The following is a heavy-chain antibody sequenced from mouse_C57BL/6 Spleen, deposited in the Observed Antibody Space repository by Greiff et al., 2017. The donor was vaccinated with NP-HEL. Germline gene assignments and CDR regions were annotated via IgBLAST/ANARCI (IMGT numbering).Heavy chain of an antibody. CDR3: ARMDYYGSSYAMDY. V-gene: IGHV1-22*01. D-gene: IGHD1-1*01. CDR2: INPNNGGT. Sequence: VQLKESGPELVKPGASVKMSCKASGYTFTDYNMHWVKQSHGKSLEWIGYINPNNGGTSYNQKFKGKATLTVNKSSSTAYMELRSLTSEDSAVYYCARMDYYGSSYAMDYWGQGTSVTVSS. CDR1: GYTFTDYN. J-gene: IGHJ4*01.